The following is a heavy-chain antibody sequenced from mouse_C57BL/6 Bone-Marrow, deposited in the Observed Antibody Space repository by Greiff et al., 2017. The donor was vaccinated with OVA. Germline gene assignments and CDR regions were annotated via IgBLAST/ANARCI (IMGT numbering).Heavy chain of an antibody. D-gene: IGHD2-3*01. CDR1: GYTFTSYW. CDR2: INPSNGGT. J-gene: IGHJ3*01. V-gene: IGHV1-53*01. Sequence: VQLQQPGTELVKPGASVKLSCKASGYTFTSYWMHWVKQRPGKGLEWIGNINPSNGGTNYNEKFKSKATLTVDKSSSTAYMQLSSLTSEDSAVYYCARSGWLLRKYPFAYWGQGTLVTVSA. CDR3: ARSGWLLRKYPFAY.